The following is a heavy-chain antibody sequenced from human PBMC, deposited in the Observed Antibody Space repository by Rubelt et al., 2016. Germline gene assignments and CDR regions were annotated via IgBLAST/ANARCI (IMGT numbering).Heavy chain of an antibody. V-gene: IGHV4-34*01. CDR1: GGPFRGYY. J-gene: IGHJ6*01. D-gene: IGHD2-15*01. CDR3: ARFRCGGSCLPLTFYSYYRMGV. Sequence: QVQLQQWGAGLLKPSETLSLTCAVYGGPFRGYYWSWIRQPPGKGLAWIGEINHSGSTHSNPSLKSRVTISGCTAKNRFPLNLSSVTPADTAVHYSARFRCGGSCLPLTFYSYYRMGVCVQVTTFTVSS. CDR2: INHSGST.